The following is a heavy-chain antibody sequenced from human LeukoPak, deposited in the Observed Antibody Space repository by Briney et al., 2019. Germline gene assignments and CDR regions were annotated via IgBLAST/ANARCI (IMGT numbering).Heavy chain of an antibody. CDR1: GGSFSGYY. CDR3: ASYSGSYQRIDY. Sequence: SETLSLTCAVYGGSFSGYYWSWIRQPPGKGLEWIGHIYYSGSTYYKPSLKSRVTISVDTSKNQFSLKLSSVTAADTAVYYCASYSGSYQRIDYWGQGTLVTVSS. J-gene: IGHJ4*02. V-gene: IGHV4-34*09. D-gene: IGHD1-26*01. CDR2: IYYSGST.